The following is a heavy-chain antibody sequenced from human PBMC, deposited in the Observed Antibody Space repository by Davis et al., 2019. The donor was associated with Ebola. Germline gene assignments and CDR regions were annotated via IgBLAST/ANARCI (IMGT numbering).Heavy chain of an antibody. Sequence: GGSLRLSCAASEFTFSGYAMSWVRQAPGKGLEWVSAISGSGCSTYYAGYVKGRFTISRDNSRNTLYLQMNSLRAEDTAVYYCARDRLWFGELGGDWYFDLWGRGTLVTVSS. D-gene: IGHD3-10*01. J-gene: IGHJ2*01. V-gene: IGHV3-23*01. CDR1: EFTFSGYA. CDR2: ISGSGCST. CDR3: ARDRLWFGELGGDWYFDL.